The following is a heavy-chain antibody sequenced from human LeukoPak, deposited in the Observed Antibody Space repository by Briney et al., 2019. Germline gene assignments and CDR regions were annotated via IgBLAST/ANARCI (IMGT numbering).Heavy chain of an antibody. D-gene: IGHD3-3*01. CDR1: GYTFSDYY. CDR3: ARGDKGDFWSGYHGDY. J-gene: IGHJ4*02. V-gene: IGHV1-2*02. Sequence: ASVKVSCKASGYTFSDYYMHWVRQAPGQGLEWMGWINPNSGGTNYAQKFQGRVTMTRDTSISTAYMELSRLTSYDTAVYYCARGDKGDFWSGYHGDYWGQGTLVTVSS. CDR2: INPNSGGT.